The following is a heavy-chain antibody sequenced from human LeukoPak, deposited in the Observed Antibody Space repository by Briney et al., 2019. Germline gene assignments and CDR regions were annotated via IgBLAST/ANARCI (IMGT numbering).Heavy chain of an antibody. CDR1: GGSISSGSYY. Sequence: SETLSLTCTVSGGSISSGSYYWSWIRQPAGKGLEWIGRIYTSGSTNYNPSLKSRVTMSVDTSKNQFSLKLSSVTAADTAVYYCARGYGLLWFGELGYYYGMDVWGQGTTVTVSS. J-gene: IGHJ6*02. CDR3: ARGYGLLWFGELGYYYGMDV. D-gene: IGHD3-10*01. V-gene: IGHV4-61*02. CDR2: IYTSGST.